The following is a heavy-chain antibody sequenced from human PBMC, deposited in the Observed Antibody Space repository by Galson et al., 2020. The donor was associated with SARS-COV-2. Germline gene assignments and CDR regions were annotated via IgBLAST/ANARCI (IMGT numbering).Heavy chain of an antibody. Sequence: GGSLRLSCAPSEFTMRTYWMHWVRQAPGKGLEWLSRINTDGTHTVYADSVQGRFTISRDKAKNTLYMQMNSLRVDDTAVYYCARDRQEWQLLVALDMWGQGTLVTVSS. CDR2: INTDGTHT. V-gene: IGHV3-74*01. J-gene: IGHJ3*02. CDR3: ARDRQEWQLLVALDM. CDR1: EFTMRTYW. D-gene: IGHD6-19*01.